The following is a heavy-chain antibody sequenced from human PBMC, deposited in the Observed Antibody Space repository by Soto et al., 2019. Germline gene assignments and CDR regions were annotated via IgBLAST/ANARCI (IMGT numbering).Heavy chain of an antibody. V-gene: IGHV4-59*08. Sequence: QVQLQESGPGLVKPSETLSLTCTVSGGSISSYYRSWIRQPPGKGLEWIGYIYYSGSTNYNPSLKSRVTISVDTSKNQFSLKLSSVTAADTAVYYCARQETTVTTIWYFDLWGRGTLVTVSS. CDR1: GGSISSYY. D-gene: IGHD4-17*01. CDR2: IYYSGST. J-gene: IGHJ2*01. CDR3: ARQETTVTTIWYFDL.